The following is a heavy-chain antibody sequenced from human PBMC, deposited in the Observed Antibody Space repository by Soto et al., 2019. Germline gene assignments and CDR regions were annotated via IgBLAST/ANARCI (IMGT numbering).Heavy chain of an antibody. Sequence: EVQLLESGGGLVQPGGSLRLSCAASGFTFINYAMGWVRQAPGKGLEWVSTMSGSGGTTFYEDSVKGRFTRARDNPMHTLYLQMNSLRVEDTAVYYCAKDLPRSDIVVTIGSWGQGTLVTVSS. CDR3: AKDLPRSDIVVTIGS. CDR1: GFTFINYA. J-gene: IGHJ4*02. V-gene: IGHV3-23*01. D-gene: IGHD5-12*01. CDR2: MSGSGGTT.